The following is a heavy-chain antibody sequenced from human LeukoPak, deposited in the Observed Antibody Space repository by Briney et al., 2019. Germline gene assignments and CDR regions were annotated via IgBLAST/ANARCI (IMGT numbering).Heavy chain of an antibody. J-gene: IGHJ6*03. Sequence: ASVKVSCKASGYTFITFDIGWVRQAPGQGLEWMGWISAYNGNTNYAQKLQGRVTMTTDTSTSTAYMELRSLRSDDTAVYYCARVRGFYSNYMVYYYYYYMDVWGKGTTVTVSS. D-gene: IGHD4-11*01. V-gene: IGHV1-18*01. CDR1: GYTFITFD. CDR2: ISAYNGNT. CDR3: ARVRGFYSNYMVYYYYYYMDV.